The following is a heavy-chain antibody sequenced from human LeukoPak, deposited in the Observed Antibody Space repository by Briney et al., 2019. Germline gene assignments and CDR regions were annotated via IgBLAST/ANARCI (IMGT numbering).Heavy chain of an antibody. CDR3: ARAARDGEY. J-gene: IGHJ4*02. CDR1: GFTFSVYY. D-gene: IGHD3-3*01. CDR2: ISSSTGYT. Sequence: GGSLRLSCAASGFTFSVYYMTWIRQAPGKGLEWPSFISSSTGYTNYADSVKGRFTISRDNAKNSLYLQMNSLRAEDTAVYYGARAARDGEYWGQGNLVTVSA. V-gene: IGHV3-11*06.